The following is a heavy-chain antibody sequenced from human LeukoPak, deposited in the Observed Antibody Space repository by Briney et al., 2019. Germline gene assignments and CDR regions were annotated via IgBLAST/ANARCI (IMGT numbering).Heavy chain of an antibody. D-gene: IGHD6-13*01. V-gene: IGHV1-8*01. Sequence: ASVKVSCKTSGYTFNSYGINWVRQATGQGLEWMGWMNPNSGNTGYAQKFQGRVTVTRNTSISTAYMELSSLRSEDTAVYYCARGVESIAAAANWFDPWGQGTLVTVSS. CDR2: MNPNSGNT. CDR3: ARGVESIAAAANWFDP. J-gene: IGHJ5*02. CDR1: GYTFNSYG.